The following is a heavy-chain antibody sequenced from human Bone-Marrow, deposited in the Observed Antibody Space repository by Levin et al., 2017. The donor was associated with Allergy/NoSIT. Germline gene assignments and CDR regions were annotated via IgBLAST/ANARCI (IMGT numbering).Heavy chain of an antibody. V-gene: IGHV3-74*01. CDR3: ARGLSTVSTGTLGY. J-gene: IGHJ4*02. Sequence: GGSLRLSCAASEFTFSNYRMFWVRQAPGKGLVWVSRINGDGSNTIYADSVEGRFTISRDNAKNTLYLQMSSLTADDTAVYYCARGLSTVSTGTLGYWGQGTLVTVSS. D-gene: IGHD1-7*01. CDR1: EFTFSNYR. CDR2: INGDGSNT.